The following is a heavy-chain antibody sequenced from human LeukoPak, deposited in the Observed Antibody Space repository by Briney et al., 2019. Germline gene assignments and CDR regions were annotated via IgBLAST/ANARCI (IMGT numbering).Heavy chain of an antibody. CDR3: ARMHYFDY. V-gene: IGHV3-48*02. J-gene: IGHJ4*02. Sequence: DSVKGRFTISRDNAKNSLYLQMNSLGDEDTAVYYCARMHYFDYWGQGTLVTVSS.